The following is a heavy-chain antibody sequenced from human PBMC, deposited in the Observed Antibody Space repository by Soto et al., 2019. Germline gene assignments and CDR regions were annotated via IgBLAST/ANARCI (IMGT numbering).Heavy chain of an antibody. J-gene: IGHJ5*02. D-gene: IGHD1-26*01. CDR1: GFTFSSYA. V-gene: IGHV3-23*01. CDR2: ISGRGGIT. Sequence: EVQLLESGGGLVQPGGSLRLSCAASGFTFSSYAMSWVRQAPGKGLEWVSAISGRGGITYYADSVKGQFTISRDNSKNTLYLQMTSLRAEDTAVYYCAKEDSGSYPGSWGQGTLVTVSS. CDR3: AKEDSGSYPGS.